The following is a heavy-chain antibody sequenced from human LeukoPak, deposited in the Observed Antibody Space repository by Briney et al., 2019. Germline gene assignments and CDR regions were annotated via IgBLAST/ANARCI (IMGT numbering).Heavy chain of an antibody. CDR3: ARGRVFGVVTNDY. J-gene: IGHJ4*02. CDR1: GYTFTSYG. Sequence: ASVKVSCKASGYTFTSYGISWVRQAPGQGLEWMGWINPNSGGTNYAQKFQGRVTMTRDTSISTAYMELSRLRSDDTAVYYCARGRVFGVVTNDYWGQGTLVTVSS. CDR2: INPNSGGT. V-gene: IGHV1-2*02. D-gene: IGHD3-3*01.